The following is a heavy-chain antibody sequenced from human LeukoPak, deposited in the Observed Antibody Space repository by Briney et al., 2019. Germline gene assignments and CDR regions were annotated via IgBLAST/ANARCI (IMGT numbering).Heavy chain of an antibody. CDR2: ISGSGGST. CDR3: AKVEDIVVVVAATFGFDY. D-gene: IGHD2-15*01. V-gene: IGHV3-23*01. Sequence: PGGSLRLSCAASGFTFSSYWMHWVRQAPGKGLEWVSAISGSGGSTYYADSVKGRFTISRDNSKNTLYLQMNSLRAEDTAVYYCAKVEDIVVVVAATFGFDYWGQGTLVTVSS. CDR1: GFTFSSYW. J-gene: IGHJ4*02.